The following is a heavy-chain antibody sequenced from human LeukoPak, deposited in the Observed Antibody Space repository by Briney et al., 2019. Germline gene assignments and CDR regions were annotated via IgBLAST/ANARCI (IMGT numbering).Heavy chain of an antibody. D-gene: IGHD1/OR15-1a*01. J-gene: IGHJ4*02. Sequence: GGSLRLSCAASGFTFSSYEMNWVRQAPGKGLEWVSYISSSGSTIYYADSVKGRFTISRDNAKNSLYLQMNSLRAEDTAVYYCARDPPVAPNNAFDYWGQGTLVTVSS. CDR2: ISSSGSTI. CDR1: GFTFSSYE. CDR3: ARDPPVAPNNAFDY. V-gene: IGHV3-48*03.